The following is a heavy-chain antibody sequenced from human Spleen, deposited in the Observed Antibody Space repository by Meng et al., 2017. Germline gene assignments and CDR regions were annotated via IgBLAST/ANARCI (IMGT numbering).Heavy chain of an antibody. CDR2: IDPKSGGT. CDR1: GYTFIDYS. D-gene: IGHD6-19*01. J-gene: IGHJ4*02. Sequence: ASVKVSCKASGYTFIDYSIHWVRQAPGQGLEWMGWIDPKSGGTKYSQKFQGRVTMTRDTSISTAYMELGSLTSEDTAVYYCARDPSRHSTAWSYGGFDSWGQGTLVTVSS. V-gene: IGHV1-2*02. CDR3: ARDPSRHSTAWSYGGFDS.